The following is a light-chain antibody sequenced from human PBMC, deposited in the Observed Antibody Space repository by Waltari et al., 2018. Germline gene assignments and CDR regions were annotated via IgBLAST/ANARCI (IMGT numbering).Light chain of an antibody. J-gene: IGKJ1*01. V-gene: IGKV3-20*01. CDR2: EAS. CDR1: QSVGRY. Sequence: EIVLTHSPGTLSLSPGERATLSCRASQSVGRYLAWYQQKPGQAPRLLIYEASTRATGIPDRFSGSGSGTDFSLTISRLESEDFAVYYCQKYVNLPATFGQGTKVEIK. CDR3: QKYVNLPAT.